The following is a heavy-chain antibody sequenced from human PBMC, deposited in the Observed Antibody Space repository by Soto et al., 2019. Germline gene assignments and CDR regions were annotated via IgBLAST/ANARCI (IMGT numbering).Heavy chain of an antibody. Sequence: GGSLRLSCAASGFTFSSYGMHWVRQAPGKGLEWVAVIWYDGSNKYYADSVKGRFTISRDNAQNTVFLQMDSLRAEDTGVYYCTRPTAVSFDSWGQGTLVTVSS. CDR2: IWYDGSNK. CDR3: TRPTAVSFDS. J-gene: IGHJ4*02. V-gene: IGHV3-33*01. CDR1: GFTFSSYG. D-gene: IGHD2-2*01.